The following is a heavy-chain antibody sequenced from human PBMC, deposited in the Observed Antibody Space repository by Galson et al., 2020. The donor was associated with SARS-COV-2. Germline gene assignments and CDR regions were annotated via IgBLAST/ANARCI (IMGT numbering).Heavy chain of an antibody. V-gene: IGHV4-30-4*07. J-gene: IGHJ4*02. D-gene: IGHD3-3*01. CDR2: IYYSGST. CDR1: GGSISSGGYS. Sequence: SETLSLTCAVSGGSISSGGYSWSWIRQPPGKGLEWIGYIYYSGSTYYNPSLKSRVTISVDTSKNQFSLKLSSVAAADTAVYYCARVTQFTIFGVVIRGDYFDYWGQGTLVTVSS. CDR3: ARVTQFTIFGVVIRGDYFDY.